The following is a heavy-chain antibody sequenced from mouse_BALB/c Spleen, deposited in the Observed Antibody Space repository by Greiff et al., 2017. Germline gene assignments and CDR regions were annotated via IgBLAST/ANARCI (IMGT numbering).Heavy chain of an antibody. V-gene: IGHV5-6*02. CDR3: ARYRYDFDY. CDR1: GFTFSSYG. J-gene: IGHJ2*01. CDR2: ISSGGSYT. Sequence: EVMLVESGGDLVKPGGSLKLSCAASGFTFSSYGMSWVRQTPDKRLEWVATISSGGSYTYYPDSVKGRFTISRDNAKNTLYLQMSSLKSEDTAMYYCARYRYDFDYWGQGTTLTVSS. D-gene: IGHD2-14*01.